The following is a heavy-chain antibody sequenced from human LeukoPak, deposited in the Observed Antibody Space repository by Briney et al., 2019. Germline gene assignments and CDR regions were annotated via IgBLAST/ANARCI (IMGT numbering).Heavy chain of an antibody. J-gene: IGHJ4*02. CDR1: GGSISSGSYY. D-gene: IGHD3-10*01. CDR2: IYTSGST. Sequence: SETLSLTCTVSGGSISSGSYYWSWIRQPPGKGLEWIGRIYTSGSTNYNPSLKSRVTISVDTSKNQFSLKLSSVTAADTAVYYCARDTYYYGSGFLWGQGTLVTVSS. CDR3: ARDTYYYGSGFL. V-gene: IGHV4-61*02.